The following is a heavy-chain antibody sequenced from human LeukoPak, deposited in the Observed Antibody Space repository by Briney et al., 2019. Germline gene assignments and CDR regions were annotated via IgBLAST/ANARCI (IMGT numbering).Heavy chain of an antibody. CDR3: ARPPAFGEYDLYYFDY. CDR1: GGSISSSSYY. Sequence: AETLSLTCTVSGGSISSSSYYWGWIRQPPGKGLEWIGSIYYSGSTYYNPSLKSRVTISVDTSKNQFSLKLSSVTAADTAVYYCARPPAFGEYDLYYFDYWGQGTLVTVSS. V-gene: IGHV4-39*07. J-gene: IGHJ4*02. D-gene: IGHD3-10*01. CDR2: IYYSGST.